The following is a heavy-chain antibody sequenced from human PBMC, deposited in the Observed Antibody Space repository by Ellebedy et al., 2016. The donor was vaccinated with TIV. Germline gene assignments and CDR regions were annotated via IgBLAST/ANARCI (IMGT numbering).Heavy chain of an antibody. V-gene: IGHV3-21*05. CDR1: GFTFSSYA. CDR2: ISGSSTYT. CDR3: TREGSGFDP. J-gene: IGHJ5*02. Sequence: GESLKISCAASGFTFSSYAMHWVRQAPEKGLEWVSYISGSSTYTNYADSVKGRFTISRDSARNSLYLQMNSLRDEDTALYYCTREGSGFDPWGQGALVTVSS.